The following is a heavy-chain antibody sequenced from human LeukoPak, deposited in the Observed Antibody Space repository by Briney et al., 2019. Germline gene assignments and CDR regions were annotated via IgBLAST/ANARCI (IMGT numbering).Heavy chain of an antibody. D-gene: IGHD2/OR15-2a*01. Sequence: GGSLRLSCTASGFTFSIYSMNWVRQAPGKGLEWVSSFSSKRNSTHYADSVKGRFTISRDNAKNSLYLQMESLRAEDTAVYYCARGKTSQNIVTRKTYNWFDPWGQGTLVTVSS. J-gene: IGHJ5*02. CDR3: ARGKTSQNIVTRKTYNWFDP. V-gene: IGHV3-21*01. CDR2: FSSKRNST. CDR1: GFTFSIYS.